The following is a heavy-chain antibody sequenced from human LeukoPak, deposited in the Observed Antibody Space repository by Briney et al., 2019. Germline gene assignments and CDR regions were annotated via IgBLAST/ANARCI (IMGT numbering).Heavy chain of an antibody. CDR2: IKPDGSDK. J-gene: IGHJ3*01. CDR1: GFTFNNYW. CDR3: ARGDFWSGTYTDAFDV. D-gene: IGHD3-3*01. V-gene: IGHV3-7*04. Sequence: PGGSLRLSCAASGFTFNNYWMSWVRQAPGKGLEWVANIKPDGSDKHYLDSIKGRFIISRDNANNLLYLQMNSLRAEDTAVYYCARGDFWSGTYTDAFDVWGQVTMVTVSS.